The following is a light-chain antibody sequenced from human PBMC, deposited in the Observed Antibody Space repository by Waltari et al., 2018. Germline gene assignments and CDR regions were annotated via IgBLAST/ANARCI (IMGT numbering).Light chain of an antibody. V-gene: IGLV4-69*01. J-gene: IGLJ3*02. CDR2: VLSNGTL. Sequence: QLVVTQSPSASASPGVSVKLTCTLSSGHSSYAIAWHQPQPQKGPRFLIKVLSNGTLVMGDGFPDRFSGSTSGAERYLIISSRQSEDEADYYCQTWGVGTWVFGGGTKLTVL. CDR3: QTWGVGTWV. CDR1: SGHSSYA.